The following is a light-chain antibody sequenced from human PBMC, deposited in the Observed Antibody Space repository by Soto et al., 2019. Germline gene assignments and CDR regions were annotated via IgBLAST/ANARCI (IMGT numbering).Light chain of an antibody. J-gene: IGLJ1*01. V-gene: IGLV2-14*03. CDR3: RRYTSISTRM. Sequence: QSVLTQPASVSGSPGQSITISCTGTSSDVGAYDYVSWYQQHPDKAPKLMIYEVSNRPSGVSNRFSGSKSVNTATLTISGLQADDETDYCCRRYTSISTRMFGTGTKIT. CDR2: EVS. CDR1: SSDVGAYDY.